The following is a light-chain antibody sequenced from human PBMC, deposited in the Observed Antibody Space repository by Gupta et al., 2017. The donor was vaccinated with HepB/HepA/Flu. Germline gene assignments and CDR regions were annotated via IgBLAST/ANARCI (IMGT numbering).Light chain of an antibody. CDR2: DVH. CDR1: SSDIGDYSH. J-gene: IGLJ2*01. V-gene: IGLV2-14*03. Sequence: SALTQPASVSGSPGPSLTISCSGASSDIGDYSHVSWFPQHPGKGPTLIIYDVHNRPAGVASRFSGSKSGNTASLTISGRKEDDEANYYCSSVASGDTVLFGGGTKLTVL. CDR3: SSVASGDTVL.